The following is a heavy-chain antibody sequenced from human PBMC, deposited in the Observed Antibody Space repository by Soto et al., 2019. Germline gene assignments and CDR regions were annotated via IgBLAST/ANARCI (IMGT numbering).Heavy chain of an antibody. J-gene: IGHJ6*02. CDR2: IYYSGST. CDR1: GGSISSYY. V-gene: IGHV4-59*01. D-gene: IGHD4-4*01. CDR3: AREVATTVTTSVNYGMDV. Sequence: QVQLQESGPGLVKPSETLSLTCTVSGGSISSYYWSWIRQPPGKGLEWIGYIYYSGSTNYNPSLKSRVTISVDTSKNQFSLKLSSVTAADTAVYYCAREVATTVTTSVNYGMDVWGQGTTVTVSS.